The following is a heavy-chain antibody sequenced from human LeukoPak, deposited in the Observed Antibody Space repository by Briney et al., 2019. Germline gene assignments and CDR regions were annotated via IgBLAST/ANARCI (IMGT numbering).Heavy chain of an antibody. CDR3: ASRTYYYDSGGYYRQNWFDP. CDR2: IIPIFGTA. J-gene: IGHJ5*02. Sequence: ASVKVSCKASGGTFSSYAISWVRQAPGQGLEWMGGIIPIFGTANYAQKFQGRVTITADKSTSTAYMELSSLRSEDTAVYYCASRTYYYDSGGYYRQNWFDPWGQGTLVTVSS. D-gene: IGHD3-22*01. V-gene: IGHV1-69*06. CDR1: GGTFSSYA.